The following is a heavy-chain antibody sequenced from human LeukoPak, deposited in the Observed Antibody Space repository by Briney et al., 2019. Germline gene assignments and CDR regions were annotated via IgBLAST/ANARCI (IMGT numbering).Heavy chain of an antibody. D-gene: IGHD3/OR15-3a*01. V-gene: IGHV1-8*01. Sequence: ASVKVSCTASGYTFTSHEIIWVRQAPGQGLEWMGWMNPDSGHTASAQKIQGRVTLTTLNSINTAYMQLSSLTSEDTAVYYCALNRRGLSYWGQGALVTVSS. J-gene: IGHJ4*02. CDR3: ALNRRGLSY. CDR2: MNPDSGHT. CDR1: GYTFTSHE.